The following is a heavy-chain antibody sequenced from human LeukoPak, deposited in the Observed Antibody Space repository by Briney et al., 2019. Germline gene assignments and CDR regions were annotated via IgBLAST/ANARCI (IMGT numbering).Heavy chain of an antibody. CDR2: ISSSSSTI. CDR3: AKDRRITMIVGDAFDI. D-gene: IGHD3-22*01. V-gene: IGHV3-48*04. CDR1: GFTFSSYS. Sequence: GGSLRLSCAASGFTFSSYSMNWVRQAPGKGLEWVSYISSSSSTIYYADSVKGRFTISRDNAKNSLYLQMNSLRAEDTALYYCAKDRRITMIVGDAFDIWGQGTMVTVSS. J-gene: IGHJ3*02.